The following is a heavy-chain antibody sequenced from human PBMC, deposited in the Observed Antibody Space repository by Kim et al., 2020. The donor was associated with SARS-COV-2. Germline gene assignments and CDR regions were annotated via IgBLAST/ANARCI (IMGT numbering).Heavy chain of an antibody. J-gene: IGHJ4*02. V-gene: IGHV4-39*01. Sequence: KSRVTISVDTSKNQFSLKLSSVTAADTAVYYCARRGDAQYYYDSSGYIDYWGQGTLVTVSS. D-gene: IGHD3-22*01. CDR3: ARRGDAQYYYDSSGYIDY.